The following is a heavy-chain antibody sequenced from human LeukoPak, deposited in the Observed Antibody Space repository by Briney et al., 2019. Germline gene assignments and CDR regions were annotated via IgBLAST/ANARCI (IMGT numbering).Heavy chain of an antibody. CDR3: ARGHSNRRIVVVITNYYFDY. CDR1: GGSFSGYY. CDR2: INHSGST. V-gene: IGHV4-34*01. Sequence: SETLSLTCAVYGGSFSGYYWSWIRQPPGKGLEWIGEINHSGSTNYNPSLKSRVTISVDTSKNQFSLKLSSVTAADTAVYYCARGHSNRRIVVVITNYYFDYWGQGTLVTVSS. J-gene: IGHJ4*02. D-gene: IGHD3-22*01.